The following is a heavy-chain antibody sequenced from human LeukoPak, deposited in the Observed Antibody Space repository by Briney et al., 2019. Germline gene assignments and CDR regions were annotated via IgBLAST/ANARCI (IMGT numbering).Heavy chain of an antibody. CDR2: ISSSGSTI. CDR1: GFTFSSYE. J-gene: IGHJ4*02. CDR3: ARVRDIVVVPAATYIAVAERYFDY. Sequence: PGGSLRLSCAASGFTFSSYEMNWVRQAPGKGLEWVSYISSSGSTIYYADSVKGRFTISRDNAKNSLYLQMNSLRAEDTAVYYCARVRDIVVVPAATYIAVAERYFDYWGQGTLVTVSS. V-gene: IGHV3-48*03. D-gene: IGHD2-2*01.